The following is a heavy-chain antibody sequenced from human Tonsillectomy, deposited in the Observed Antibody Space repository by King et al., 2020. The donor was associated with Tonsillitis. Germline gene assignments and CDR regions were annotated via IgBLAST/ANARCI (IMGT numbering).Heavy chain of an antibody. V-gene: IGHV4-39*07. CDR3: ARRKSNWDWYFDL. J-gene: IGHJ2*01. Sequence: LQLQESGPGPVKPSETLSLTCTVSGGSISSSSYYWGWIRQPPGKGLEWIGSIYYSGSTYYNPSLKSRVTISVDTSKNQFSLKLSSVTAADTAVYYCARRKSNWDWYFDLWGRGTLVTVSS. CDR2: IYYSGST. CDR1: GGSISSSSYY. D-gene: IGHD7-27*01.